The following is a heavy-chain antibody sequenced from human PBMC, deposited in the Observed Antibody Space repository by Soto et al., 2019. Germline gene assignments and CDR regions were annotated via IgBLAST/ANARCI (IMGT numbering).Heavy chain of an antibody. D-gene: IGHD3-10*01. Sequence: QVQLQESGPGLVKPSQTLSLTCTVSGGSISSGDYYWSWIRQPPGKGLEWIGYIYYSGSTYYNPSLTSRVTISVDTSKIQFSLKLSSVTAADPAVYYCARVGGFGATTIDYWGQGTLVTVSS. CDR1: GGSISSGDYY. CDR3: ARVGGFGATTIDY. J-gene: IGHJ4*02. CDR2: IYYSGST. V-gene: IGHV4-30-4*01.